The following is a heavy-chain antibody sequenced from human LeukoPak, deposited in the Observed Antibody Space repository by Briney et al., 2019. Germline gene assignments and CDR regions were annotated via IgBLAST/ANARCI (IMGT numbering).Heavy chain of an antibody. J-gene: IGHJ4*02. CDR2: ISSSGSTI. CDR1: GFTFSSYE. V-gene: IGHV3-48*03. Sequence: GGSLRLSCAASGFTFSSYEMNWVRQAPGKGLEWVSYISSSGSTIYYADSVKGRFTISRDNAKNSLYLQMNSLRAEDTAMYYCASINSIVVAGIHYFEYWGQGTLVTVSS. CDR3: ASINSIVVAGIHYFEY. D-gene: IGHD6-19*01.